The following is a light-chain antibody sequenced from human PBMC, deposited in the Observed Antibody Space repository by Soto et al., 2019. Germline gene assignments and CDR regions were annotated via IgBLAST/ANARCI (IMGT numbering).Light chain of an antibody. CDR3: GTWDSSLIAGV. J-gene: IGLJ3*02. V-gene: IGLV1-51*01. Sequence: QSVLTQPPSVSAAPGQKVTISCSGGSSNIGDHGVSWYRQLPGTAPKLLISDNNKRPSGIPDRFSGSKSGTSATLGITGLQTGDEADYYCGTWDSSLIAGVFGGGTKLTVL. CDR2: DNN. CDR1: SSNIGDHG.